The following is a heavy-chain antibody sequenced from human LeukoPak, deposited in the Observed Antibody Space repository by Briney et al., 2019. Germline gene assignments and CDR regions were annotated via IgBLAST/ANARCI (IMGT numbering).Heavy chain of an antibody. CDR2: INWNGGST. CDR3: ARDLRYGSSWYGFDP. Sequence: GGSLRLSCAASGLTFSSYAMSWVRQAPGKGLEWVSGINWNGGSTCYADSVKGRFTISRDNAKNSLYLQMNSLRAEDTALYYCARDLRYGSSWYGFDPWGQGTLVTVSS. D-gene: IGHD6-13*01. V-gene: IGHV3-20*04. J-gene: IGHJ5*02. CDR1: GLTFSSYA.